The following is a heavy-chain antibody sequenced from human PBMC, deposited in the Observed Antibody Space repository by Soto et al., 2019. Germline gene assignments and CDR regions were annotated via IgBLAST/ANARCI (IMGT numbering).Heavy chain of an antibody. CDR1: GFIFSNYA. Sequence: EVHLLESGGGFVQPGGSLRLSCAASGFIFSNYAMTWVRQAPGEGLEWVSGITSTGSSTYYADSVKGRFTISSDNSKNTLFLQINSLRAVDTAVYYCAKGAEGYVVSSLDFWGQGTLVSVSS. V-gene: IGHV3-23*01. J-gene: IGHJ4*02. CDR3: AKGAEGYVVSSLDF. CDR2: ITSTGSST. D-gene: IGHD5-12*01.